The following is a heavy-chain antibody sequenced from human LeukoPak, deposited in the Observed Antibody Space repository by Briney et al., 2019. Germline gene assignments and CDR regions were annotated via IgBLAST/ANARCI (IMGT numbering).Heavy chain of an antibody. CDR1: GWTCSSCW. D-gene: IGHD6-19*01. CDR3: AKDMGRGIAVAGSFDY. CDR2: ISWNSGSI. J-gene: IGHJ4*02. V-gene: IGHV3-9*01. Sequence: SLGLSCAASGWTCSSCWVTWVRQAPGKGLEWVSGISWNSGSIGYADSVKGRFTISRDNAKNSLYLQMNSLRAEDTALYYCAKDMGRGIAVAGSFDYWGQGTLVTVSS.